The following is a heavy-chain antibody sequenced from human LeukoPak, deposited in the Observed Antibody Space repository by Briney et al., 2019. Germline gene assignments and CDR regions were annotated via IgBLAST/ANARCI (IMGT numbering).Heavy chain of an antibody. CDR2: INPNSGGT. Sequence: ASVKVSCKASGYTFTGYYMHWVRQAPGQGLEWMGWINPNSGGTNYAQKFQGRVTMTRDTSISTAYMELRSLRSDDTAVYYCARDGDKYSSVFDYWGQGTLVTVSS. D-gene: IGHD5-18*01. CDR1: GYTFTGYY. V-gene: IGHV1-2*02. CDR3: ARDGDKYSSVFDY. J-gene: IGHJ4*02.